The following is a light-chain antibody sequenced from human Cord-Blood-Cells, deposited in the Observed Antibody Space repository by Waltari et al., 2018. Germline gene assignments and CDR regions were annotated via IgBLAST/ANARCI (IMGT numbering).Light chain of an antibody. CDR2: GAS. J-gene: IGKJ4*01. CDR1: QSVSSSY. V-gene: IGKV3-20*01. CDR3: QQYGSSPLT. Sequence: EIVLTQSPGTLSLSPGARATLSCRASQSVSSSYLAWYQQKPGQAPRLLSYGASSRATGIPDRFSGSGSGTDFTLTISRLEPEDFAVYYCQQYGSSPLTFGGGTKVEIK.